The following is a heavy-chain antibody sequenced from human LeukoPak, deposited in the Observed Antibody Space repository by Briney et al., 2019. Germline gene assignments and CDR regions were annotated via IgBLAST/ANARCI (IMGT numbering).Heavy chain of an antibody. CDR3: ARGATVTTGDS. V-gene: IGHV3-48*01. D-gene: IGHD4-17*01. J-gene: IGHJ4*02. CDR2: ISSSSSTI. CDR1: GFTFSSYS. Sequence: GGSLRLSCAASGFTFSSYSMNWVRQAPGKGLEWVSYISSSSSTIYYADSVKGRFTISRDNAKNSLYLQMNSLRAEDTAVYYCARGATVTTGDSWGQGTLVTVSS.